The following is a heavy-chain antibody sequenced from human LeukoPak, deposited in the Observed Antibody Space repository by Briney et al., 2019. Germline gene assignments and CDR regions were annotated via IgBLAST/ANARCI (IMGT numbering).Heavy chain of an antibody. V-gene: IGHV4-39*07. J-gene: IGHJ5*02. CDR2: IDHNWNT. CDR3: ATDRGYYDTIGYTYNWFDP. Sequence: SETLSLTCTVSGGSISTANYYWGWIRQPPGEGLEWIASIDHNWNTYYNPSLKSLVIVTLDKSKNQLSLIQSAWTAADTAVYYCATDRGYYDTIGYTYNWFDPWGQGTLVTVSS. D-gene: IGHD3-22*01. CDR1: GGSISTANYY.